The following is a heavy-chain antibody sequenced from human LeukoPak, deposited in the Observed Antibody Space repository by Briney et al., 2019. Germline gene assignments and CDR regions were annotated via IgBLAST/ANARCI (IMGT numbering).Heavy chain of an antibody. D-gene: IGHD2-15*01. Sequence: SQTLSLTCTVSGGSISSGSYYWSWIRQPAGKRLEWIGRIYSSGSTNYNPSLKSRVTISVDTSKNQFSLKLSSVTAADTAVYYCARDWGLGYCSGGSCYSKWFDPWGQGTLVTVSS. CDR1: GGSISSGSYY. J-gene: IGHJ5*02. CDR2: IYSSGST. CDR3: ARDWGLGYCSGGSCYSKWFDP. V-gene: IGHV4-61*02.